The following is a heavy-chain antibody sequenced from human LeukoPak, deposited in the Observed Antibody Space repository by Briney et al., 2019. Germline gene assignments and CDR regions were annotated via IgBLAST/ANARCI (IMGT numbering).Heavy chain of an antibody. CDR3: ARGRSPSRLTALEY. CDR2: IIPIFGTA. V-gene: IGHV1-69*01. D-gene: IGHD2-2*01. Sequence: ASVTVSCTASGGTFSSYAISWVRQAPGQGLEWMGGIIPIFGTANYAQKFQGRVTITADESTSTAYMELSSLRSEDTAVYYCARGRSPSRLTALEYWGQGTLVIVSS. J-gene: IGHJ4*02. CDR1: GGTFSSYA.